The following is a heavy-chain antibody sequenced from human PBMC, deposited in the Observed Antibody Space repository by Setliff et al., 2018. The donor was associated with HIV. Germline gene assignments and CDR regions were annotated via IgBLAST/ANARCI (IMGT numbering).Heavy chain of an antibody. J-gene: IGHJ4*02. Sequence: SETLSLTCTVSGGSISSSSYYWGWIRQPPGKGLEWIGHIYYSGSTYYNPSLKSRVTISVDTSNNKFPLKLSSVTAADAAVYYCARRRHIRYGEGIDYWGQGTLVTVSS. V-gene: IGHV4-39*01. CDR3: ARRRHIRYGEGIDY. D-gene: IGHD4-17*01. CDR2: IYYSGST. CDR1: GGSISSSSYY.